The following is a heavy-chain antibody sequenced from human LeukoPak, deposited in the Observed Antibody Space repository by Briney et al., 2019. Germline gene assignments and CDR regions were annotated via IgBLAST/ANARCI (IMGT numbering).Heavy chain of an antibody. CDR2: MNPKSGYT. J-gene: IGHJ4*02. D-gene: IGHD6-13*01. V-gene: IGHV1-2*02. CDR3: ATSPDIPYSSSSLVY. Sequence: GASVKVSCKASGYTFTSYDINWVRQATGQGLEWMGWMNPKSGYTKFAQKFQGRVTMTRDTSTSTAHMELRRLRSDDTALYYCATSPDIPYSSSSLVYWGQGSLVSVSS. CDR1: GYTFTSYD.